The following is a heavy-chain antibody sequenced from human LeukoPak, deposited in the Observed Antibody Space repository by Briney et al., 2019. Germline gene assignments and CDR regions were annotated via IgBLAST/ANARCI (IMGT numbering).Heavy chain of an antibody. CDR2: ISDGGRDT. J-gene: IGHJ4*02. CDR3: TTRLRNPFDY. CDR1: GFTFSSFT. Sequence: GGSLRLSCATSGFTFSSFTMNWVRQAAGKGLDWVSTISDGGRDTHYAGSVKGRFTISRDDSQNIVYLQLDSLRAEDTALYYCTTRLRNPFDYWGQGPQVTVSS. V-gene: IGHV3-23*01. D-gene: IGHD5-12*01.